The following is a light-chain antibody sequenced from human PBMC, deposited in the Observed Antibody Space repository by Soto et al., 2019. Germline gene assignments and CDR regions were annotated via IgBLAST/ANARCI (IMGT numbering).Light chain of an antibody. V-gene: IGKV1-39*01. Sequence: DIQMTQSPSSLSASVGDRVTITCRASQSISRNLNWYQQKPGTAPKLLMFGASTLQSGVPSRFSGRGSGTDFTLTISSLQPEDFATYYCQQSSSTPQTFGGGTKVDIK. CDR2: GAS. CDR1: QSISRN. J-gene: IGKJ4*01. CDR3: QQSSSTPQT.